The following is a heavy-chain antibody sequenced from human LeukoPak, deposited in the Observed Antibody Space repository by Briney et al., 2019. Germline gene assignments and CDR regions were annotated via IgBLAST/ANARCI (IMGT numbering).Heavy chain of an antibody. CDR1: GYTFTSYC. CDR2: ISAYNGDT. Sequence: ASVKVSCKASGYTFTSYCISWVRQAPGQGLEWMGWISAYNGDTNYAQKLQGRVTMTTDTSTSTAYMELRSLRSDDTAVYYCAREMSTCSDGVCYRAFDIWGQGTMVTVSS. V-gene: IGHV1-18*01. CDR3: AREMSTCSDGVCYRAFDI. J-gene: IGHJ3*02. D-gene: IGHD2-8*01.